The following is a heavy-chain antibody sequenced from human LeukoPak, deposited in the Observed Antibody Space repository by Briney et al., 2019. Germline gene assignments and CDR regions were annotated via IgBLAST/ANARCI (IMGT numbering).Heavy chain of an antibody. J-gene: IGHJ6*03. D-gene: IGHD6-13*01. V-gene: IGHV4-38-2*02. Sequence: SETLSLTCTVSGYSLTSGYYWGWIRQPPGKGLEWIASIFHSGSTFYNPSLKSRVTISVDKSKNQFSLKLNSVTAADTAVYYCAREAAATEDYYMDVWGKGAPVTVSS. CDR1: GYSLTSGYY. CDR3: AREAAATEDYYMDV. CDR2: IFHSGST.